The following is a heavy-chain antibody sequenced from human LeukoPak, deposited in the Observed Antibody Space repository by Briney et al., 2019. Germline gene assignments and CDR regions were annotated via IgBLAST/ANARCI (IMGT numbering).Heavy chain of an antibody. V-gene: IGHV4-34*01. CDR3: ARGKTGSYYKR. J-gene: IGHJ4*02. D-gene: IGHD3-10*01. Sequence: SETLSLTCAVYGGSFSGYYWSWIRQPPGKGLEWIGETNHSGSTNYNPSLKSRVTISVDTSKNQFSLKLSSATAADTAVYYCARGKTGSYYKRWGQGTLVTVSS. CDR2: TNHSGST. CDR1: GGSFSGYY.